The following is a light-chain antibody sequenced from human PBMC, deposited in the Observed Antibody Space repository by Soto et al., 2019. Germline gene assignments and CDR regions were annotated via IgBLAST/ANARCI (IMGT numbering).Light chain of an antibody. CDR3: AQGLATPFT. Sequence: EIVLTQSPLSLPVTPGEPASISCRSSRSLLHSNGYYYLDWYLQKPGQSPQLLIYLGSNRASGVPDRFSGSGSGTDCTLTISRVEAEDVGVYFCAQGLATPFTFGGGTKVEIK. V-gene: IGKV2-28*01. CDR1: RSLLHSNGYYY. J-gene: IGKJ4*01. CDR2: LGS.